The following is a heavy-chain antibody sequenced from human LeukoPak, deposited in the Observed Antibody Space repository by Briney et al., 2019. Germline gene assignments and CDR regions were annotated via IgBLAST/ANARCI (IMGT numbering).Heavy chain of an antibody. CDR1: GGSISSSNW. CDR3: ARRLGIWGANEYYFDY. J-gene: IGHJ4*02. Sequence: SETLSLTCAVSGGSISSSNWWSWVRQPPGKGLEWIGEIYHSGSTNYNPSLMSRVTISVDKSKNQFSLKLSSVTAADTAVYYCARRLGIWGANEYYFDYWGQGTLVTVSS. CDR2: IYHSGST. V-gene: IGHV4-4*02. D-gene: IGHD1-26*01.